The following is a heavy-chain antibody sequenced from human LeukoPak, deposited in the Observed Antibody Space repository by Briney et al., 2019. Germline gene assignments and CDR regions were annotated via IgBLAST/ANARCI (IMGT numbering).Heavy chain of an antibody. CDR3: AREAPTRMWELLPYFDY. CDR1: GGSISSNSYY. Sequence: PSETLSLTCTVSGGSISSNSYYWRWIRQPAGKGLEWIGRIYTSGSTNYNPSLKSRVTISVDTSKNQFSLKLSSVTAADTAVYYCAREAPTRMWELLPYFDYWGQGTLVTVSS. J-gene: IGHJ4*02. CDR2: IYTSGST. D-gene: IGHD1-26*01. V-gene: IGHV4-61*02.